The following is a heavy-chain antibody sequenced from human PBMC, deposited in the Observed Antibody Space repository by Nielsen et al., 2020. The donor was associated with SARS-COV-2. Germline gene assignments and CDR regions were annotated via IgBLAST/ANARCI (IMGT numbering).Heavy chain of an antibody. J-gene: IGHJ1*01. V-gene: IGHV3-11*03. CDR3: AKSGNCNGGICYSTEYFQD. CDR1: GFMVSDSY. CDR2: INSSGSYT. D-gene: IGHD2-15*01. Sequence: GGSLRLSCAASGFMVSDSYMSWIRQTPGKGLEWISYINSSGSYTNYADSVKGRFTISRDNGKNSLYLQMNSMRAEDTAMYYCAKSGNCNGGICYSTEYFQDWGQGTLVTVSS.